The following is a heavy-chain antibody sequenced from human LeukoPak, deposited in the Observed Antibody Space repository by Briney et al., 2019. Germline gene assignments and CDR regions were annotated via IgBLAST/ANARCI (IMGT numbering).Heavy chain of an antibody. Sequence: PGGSLRLSCAASGFTFSNAWMSWVRQAPGKRLEWVGRIKSKTDGGTTGYAAPVKGRFTISRDDSKNTLYLQMNSLKTEDTAVYYCTTVLYDILTGYQSPTWYYFDYWGQGTLVTVSS. V-gene: IGHV3-15*01. CDR2: IKSKTDGGTT. CDR1: GFTFSNAW. D-gene: IGHD3-9*01. J-gene: IGHJ4*02. CDR3: TTVLYDILTGYQSPTWYYFDY.